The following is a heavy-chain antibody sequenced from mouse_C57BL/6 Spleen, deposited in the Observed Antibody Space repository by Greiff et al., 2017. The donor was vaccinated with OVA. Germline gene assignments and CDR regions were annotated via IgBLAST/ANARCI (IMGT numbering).Heavy chain of an antibody. CDR3: ARGYDYDGGFDY. D-gene: IGHD2-4*01. J-gene: IGHJ2*01. CDR2: IYPGDGDT. CDR1: GYAFSSSW. V-gene: IGHV1-82*01. Sequence: VQLQQSGPELVKPGASVKISCKASGYAFSSSWMNWVKQRPGKGLEWIGRIYPGDGDTNYNGKFKGKATLTADKSSSTAYMQLSSLTSEDSAVYFCARGYDYDGGFDYWGQGTTLTVSS.